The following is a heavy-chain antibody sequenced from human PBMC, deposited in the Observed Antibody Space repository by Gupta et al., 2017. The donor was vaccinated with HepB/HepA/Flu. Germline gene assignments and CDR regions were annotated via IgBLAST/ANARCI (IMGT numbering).Heavy chain of an antibody. CDR1: GGSISSGTFY. V-gene: IGHV4-31*03. Sequence: QVDLQESGPGLVKPSQTLSLTCTMSGGSISSGTFYWNWLRQHPGKGLVWIGYIHYNGSSDYNPSLKGRVTISVDPAKNQFSLKLKSVNEADTAVYFWARVPAGAPGATGYDWESWGQGTLFNVXS. CDR3: ARVPAGAPGATGYDWES. D-gene: IGHD2-2*01. CDR2: IHYNGSS. J-gene: IGHJ5*02.